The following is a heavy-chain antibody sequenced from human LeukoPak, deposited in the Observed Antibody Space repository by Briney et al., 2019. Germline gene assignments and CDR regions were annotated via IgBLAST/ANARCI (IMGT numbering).Heavy chain of an antibody. CDR3: ARHAPGYYDN. CDR2: IYYSVST. Sequence: SETLSLTCTVSGGSINNYYWSWVRQPPGKGLEGMGYIYYSVSTSHSPSLKSRVTISVDTSKTQFSLKLSSVTDADTAVYYCARHAPGYYDNWGQGTLVTVSS. V-gene: IGHV4-59*08. J-gene: IGHJ4*02. CDR1: GGSINNYY.